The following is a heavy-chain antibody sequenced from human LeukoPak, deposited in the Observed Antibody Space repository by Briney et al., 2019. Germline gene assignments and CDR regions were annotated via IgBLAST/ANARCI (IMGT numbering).Heavy chain of an antibody. CDR3: ARGAVTTDLYNFDY. D-gene: IGHD4-17*01. J-gene: IGHJ4*02. Sequence: SETLSLTCAVAGGSIRSGGYSWSWIRQPPGKGLEWIGYIYHSGSTYYTPSTKSRATVPVDSSQTQFSLKLSSVTAAHTAVYDWARGAVTTDLYNFDYWGQGPRATVSS. V-gene: IGHV4-30-2*01. CDR1: GGSIRSGGYS. CDR2: IYHSGST.